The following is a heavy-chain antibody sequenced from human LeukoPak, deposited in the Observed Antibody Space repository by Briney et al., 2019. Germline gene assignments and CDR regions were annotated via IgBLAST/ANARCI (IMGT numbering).Heavy chain of an antibody. Sequence: PGGSLRLSCAASGFTLSKYWMPWVRQAPGKGLESVSRINTDGTVTTYADSVKGRFTVSRDNADNTMFLQMNSVRDEDTAVYYCATKQWLAPPPDSWGQGTPVTVSS. CDR3: ATKQWLAPPPDS. D-gene: IGHD6-19*01. J-gene: IGHJ4*02. CDR1: GFTLSKYW. V-gene: IGHV3-74*01. CDR2: INTDGTVT.